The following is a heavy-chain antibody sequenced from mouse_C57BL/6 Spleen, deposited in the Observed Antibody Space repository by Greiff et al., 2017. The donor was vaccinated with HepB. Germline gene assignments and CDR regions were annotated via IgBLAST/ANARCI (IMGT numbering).Heavy chain of an antibody. CDR2: INYDGSST. CDR1: GFTFSDYY. J-gene: IGHJ4*01. Sequence: EVQLVESEGGLVQPGSSMKLSCTASGFTFSDYYMAWVRQVPEKGLEWVANINYDGSSTYYLDSLKSRFIISRDNAKNILYLQMSSLKSEDTATYYCARDRHLYSNYGYAMDYWGQGTSVTVSS. D-gene: IGHD2-5*01. V-gene: IGHV5-16*01. CDR3: ARDRHLYSNYGYAMDY.